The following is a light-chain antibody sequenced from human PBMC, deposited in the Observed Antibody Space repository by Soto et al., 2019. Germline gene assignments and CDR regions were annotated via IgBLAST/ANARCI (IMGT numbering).Light chain of an antibody. CDR2: AAS. J-gene: IGKJ1*01. CDR3: LQHNSYPPT. V-gene: IGKV1-5*01. Sequence: DIQMTQSPSTLSGSVGDRVTITCRASQTISSWLAWYQQKPGKAPKLLIYAASSLQSGVPSRFSGSGSGTEFTLTISSLQPEDSATYYCLQHNSYPPTFGQGTTVEIK. CDR1: QTISSW.